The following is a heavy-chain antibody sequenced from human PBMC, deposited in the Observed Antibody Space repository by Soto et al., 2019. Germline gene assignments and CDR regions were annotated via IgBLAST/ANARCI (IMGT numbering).Heavy chain of an antibody. CDR1: GFTFSSYS. CDR2: ISSSSSYI. CDR3: AILTVTKRGYFDY. D-gene: IGHD4-17*01. Sequence: EVQLVESGGGLVKPGGSLRLSCAASGFTFSSYSMNWVRQAPGKGLEWVSSISSSSSYIYYADSVKGRFTISRDNAKNSLYLQMNSLRAEDTAVYYCAILTVTKRGYFDYWGQGTLVTVSS. V-gene: IGHV3-21*01. J-gene: IGHJ4*02.